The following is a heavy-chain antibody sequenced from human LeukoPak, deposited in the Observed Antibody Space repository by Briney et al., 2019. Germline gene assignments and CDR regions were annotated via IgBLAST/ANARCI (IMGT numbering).Heavy chain of an antibody. Sequence: GGSLRLSCAASGFTFSSYAMHWVRQAPGKGLEWVAVISYDGSNKYYADFVKGRFTISRDNSKNTLYLQMNSLRAEDTAVYYCARASKEWYQLPPGNYWGQGTLVTVSS. CDR1: GFTFSSYA. D-gene: IGHD2-2*01. J-gene: IGHJ4*02. V-gene: IGHV3-30-3*01. CDR3: ARASKEWYQLPPGNY. CDR2: ISYDGSNK.